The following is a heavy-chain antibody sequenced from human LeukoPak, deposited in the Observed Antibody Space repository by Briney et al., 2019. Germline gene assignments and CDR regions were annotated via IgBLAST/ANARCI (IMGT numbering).Heavy chain of an antibody. V-gene: IGHV4-34*01. D-gene: IGHD3-10*01. J-gene: IGHJ4*02. CDR3: ARGYGERFGESLSVHFDY. CDR1: GGSFSGYY. Sequence: SETLSLTCAVYGGSFSGYYWSWIRQPPGKGLEWIGEINHSGSTNYNPSLKSRVTISVDTSKNQFSLKLRSVTAADTAVYYCARGYGERFGESLSVHFDYWGQGTLVTVSS. CDR2: INHSGST.